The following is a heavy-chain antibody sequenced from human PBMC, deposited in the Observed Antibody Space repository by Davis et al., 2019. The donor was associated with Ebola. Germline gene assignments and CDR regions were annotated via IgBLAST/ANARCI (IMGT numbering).Heavy chain of an antibody. V-gene: IGHV4-39*07. Sequence: PSETLSLTCTVSGGSISSSSYYWGWIRQPPGKGLEWIGSIYYSGSTYYNPSFKSRVTISVDTSKNQFSLKLSSVTVADTAVYYCARGGVTTVTPFDYWGQGTLVTVSS. CDR2: IYYSGST. J-gene: IGHJ4*02. D-gene: IGHD4-11*01. CDR1: GGSISSSSYY. CDR3: ARGGVTTVTPFDY.